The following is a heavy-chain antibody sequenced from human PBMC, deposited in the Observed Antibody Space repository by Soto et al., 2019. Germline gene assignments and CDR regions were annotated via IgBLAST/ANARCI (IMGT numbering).Heavy chain of an antibody. CDR3: ARDRSSGSFDY. D-gene: IGHD6-25*01. CDR1: GFTFSSYG. J-gene: IGHJ4*02. Sequence: GGSLRLSCAASGFTFSSYGMHWVRQAPGKGLEWVAVIWYDGSNKYYADSVKGRFTISRDNSKNTLYLQMNSLRAEDTAVYYCARDRSSGSFDYWGQGTLVTVSS. V-gene: IGHV3-33*01. CDR2: IWYDGSNK.